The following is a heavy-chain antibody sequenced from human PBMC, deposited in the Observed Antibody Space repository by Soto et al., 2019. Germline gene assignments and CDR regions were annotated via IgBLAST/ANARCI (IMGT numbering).Heavy chain of an antibody. V-gene: IGHV4-39*01. CDR2: IYYSGST. CDR3: ARAVGFGDFTWFDP. D-gene: IGHD3-10*01. CDR1: GGSISSSSYY. Sequence: PSETLSLTCTVSGGSISSSSYYWGWIRQPPGKGLEWIGSIYYSGSTYYNPSLKSRVTISVDTSKNQFSLKLSSVTAADTAVYYCARAVGFGDFTWFDPWGQGTLVTVSS. J-gene: IGHJ5*02.